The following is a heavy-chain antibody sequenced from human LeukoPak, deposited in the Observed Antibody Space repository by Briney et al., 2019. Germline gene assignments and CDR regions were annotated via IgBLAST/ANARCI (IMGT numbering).Heavy chain of an antibody. CDR2: INHSGST. Sequence: SETLSLTCAVYGGSFSGYYWSWIRQPPGKGLEWIGEINHSGSTNYNPSLKSRVTISVDTSKNQFSLKLSSVTAADTAVYYCARVFGGNKSPFDYWGHGTLVTVYS. D-gene: IGHD4-23*01. J-gene: IGHJ4*01. CDR1: GGSFSGYY. V-gene: IGHV4-34*01. CDR3: ARVFGGNKSPFDY.